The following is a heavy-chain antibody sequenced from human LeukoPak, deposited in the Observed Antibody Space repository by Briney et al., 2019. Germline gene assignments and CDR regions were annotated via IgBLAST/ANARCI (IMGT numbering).Heavy chain of an antibody. V-gene: IGHV1-69*05. CDR2: IIPIFGTA. CDR1: GGTFSSYA. D-gene: IGHD5-18*01. CDR3: AGRGGDTAMVNNWFDP. J-gene: IGHJ5*02. Sequence: SVKVSCKASGGTFSSYAISWVRQAPGQGLEWMGGIIPIFGTANYAQKFQGRVTITTDASTSTAYMELSSLRSEDTAVYYCAGRGGDTAMVNNWFDPWGQGTLVTVSS.